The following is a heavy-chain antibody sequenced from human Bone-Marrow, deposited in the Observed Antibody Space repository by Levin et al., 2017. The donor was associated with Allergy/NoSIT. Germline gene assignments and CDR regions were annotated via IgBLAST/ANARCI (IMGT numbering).Heavy chain of an antibody. V-gene: IGHV2-5*02. CDR3: AHRRSGSYFAY. CDR2: IYWDDDK. Sequence: SGPTLVKPTQTLTLTCTFSGFSLRTSEVAVAWIRQPPGKALEWLALIYWDDDKRYSPSLKSRLTISKKTSKNQVVLTMANMDPVDTATYYCAHRRSGSYFAYWGQGALVTVSS. J-gene: IGHJ4*02. CDR1: GFSLRTSEVA. D-gene: IGHD3-10*01.